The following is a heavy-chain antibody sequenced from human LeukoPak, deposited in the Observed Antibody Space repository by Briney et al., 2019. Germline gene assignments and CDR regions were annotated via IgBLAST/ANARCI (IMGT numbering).Heavy chain of an antibody. D-gene: IGHD3-10*01. J-gene: IGHJ4*02. CDR3: ARPVYYGSQSYWDY. CDR2: INTDGSST. CDR1: GFTFSSYW. Sequence: GGSLRHSCTASGFTFSSYWMHWVRQTPGKGLVWVSRINTDGSSTNYADSVKGRFTISRDNAKNTLYLQMNSLRAEDTAVYFCARPVYYGSQSYWDYWGQGTLVTVSS. V-gene: IGHV3-74*01.